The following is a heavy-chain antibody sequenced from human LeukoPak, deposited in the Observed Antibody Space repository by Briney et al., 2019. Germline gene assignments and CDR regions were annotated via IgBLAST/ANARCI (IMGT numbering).Heavy chain of an antibody. CDR2: IRFDGTNK. CDR1: GFTFSSYG. V-gene: IGHV3-30*02. CDR3: ARSTPLWSGSRGTHAFDI. Sequence: GGSLRLSCAASGFTFSSYGMHWVRQAPGKGLEWVAFIRFDGTNKFYADSVKGRFTISRDNSKNTLYLQMNSLRAEDTAVYYCARSTPLWSGSRGTHAFDIWGQGTMVTVSS. D-gene: IGHD3-3*01. J-gene: IGHJ3*02.